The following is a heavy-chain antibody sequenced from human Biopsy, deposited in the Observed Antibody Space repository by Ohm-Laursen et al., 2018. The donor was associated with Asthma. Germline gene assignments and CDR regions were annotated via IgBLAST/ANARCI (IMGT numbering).Heavy chain of an antibody. D-gene: IGHD7-27*01. CDR1: GYTFIGYH. J-gene: IGHJ5*02. CDR2: INPNSGGT. V-gene: IGHV1-2*06. Sequence: ASVKVSCKPSGYTFIGYHIHWVRQAPGQGLEWMGRINPNSGGTNYAQKFQGRVTMTSDTSISTAYMELSRLRSDDTALYYCARGQKSPGDRWFDPWGQGTLVTVPS. CDR3: ARGQKSPGDRWFDP.